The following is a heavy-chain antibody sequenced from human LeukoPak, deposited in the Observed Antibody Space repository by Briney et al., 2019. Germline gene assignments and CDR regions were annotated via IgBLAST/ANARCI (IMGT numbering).Heavy chain of an antibody. J-gene: IGHJ4*02. Sequence: GGSLTLSCTASGFSFSTYSMTWVRQGPGKGLEWFSSIYNSGSKTFYADSVKVRFTISRDNSKNTLYLQMNSLTAEDTAIYYCSKDVVPDSGWDLDYWGQGTLVTVSS. CDR3: SKDVVPDSGWDLDY. CDR2: IYNSGSKT. V-gene: IGHV3-23*05. CDR1: GFSFSTYS. D-gene: IGHD6-19*01.